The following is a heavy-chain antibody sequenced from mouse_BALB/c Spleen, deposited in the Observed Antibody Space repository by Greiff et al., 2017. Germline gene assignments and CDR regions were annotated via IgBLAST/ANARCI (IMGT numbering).Heavy chain of an antibody. J-gene: IGHJ3*01. CDR1: GYSITSDYA. CDR3: AIGVRWFAY. D-gene: IGHD2-14*01. CDR2: ISYSGST. V-gene: IGHV3-2*02. Sequence: DVKLVESGPGLVKPSQSLSLTCTVTGYSITSDYAWNWIRQFPGNKLEWMGYISYSGSTSYNPSLKSRISITRDTSKNQFFLQLNSVTTEDTATYYCAIGVRWFAYWGQGTLVTVSA.